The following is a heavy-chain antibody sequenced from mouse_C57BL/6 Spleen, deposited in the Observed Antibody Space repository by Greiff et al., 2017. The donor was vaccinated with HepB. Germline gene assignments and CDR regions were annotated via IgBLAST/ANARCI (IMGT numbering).Heavy chain of an antibody. CDR1: GYTFTSYW. Sequence: VQLQQPGAELVRPGSSVKLSCKASGYTFTSYWMHWVKQRPIQGLEWIGNIDPSDSETHYNQKFKDKATLTVDKSSSTAYMQLSSLTSEDSAVYYCARWDYSNYGYFDYWGQGTTLTVSS. J-gene: IGHJ2*01. CDR3: ARWDYSNYGYFDY. V-gene: IGHV1-52*01. D-gene: IGHD2-5*01. CDR2: IDPSDSET.